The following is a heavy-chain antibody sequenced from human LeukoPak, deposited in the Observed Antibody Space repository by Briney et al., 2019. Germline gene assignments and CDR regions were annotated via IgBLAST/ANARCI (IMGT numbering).Heavy chain of an antibody. V-gene: IGHV4-30-4*01. CDR1: GDSISSGNYY. CDR3: AREFWSGSYSDK. CDR2: IYYSGST. Sequence: PSETLSLTCTVSGDSISSGNYYWTWIRQPPGKGLEWTGYIYYSGSTFYNPSLKSRVTISVDTSKNEFSLKLSSVTAADTAVYYCAREFWSGSYSDKWGQGTLVTVSS. D-gene: IGHD3-3*01. J-gene: IGHJ4*02.